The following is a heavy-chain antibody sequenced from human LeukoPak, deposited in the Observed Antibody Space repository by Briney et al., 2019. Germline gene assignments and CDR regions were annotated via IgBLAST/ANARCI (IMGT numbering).Heavy chain of an antibody. D-gene: IGHD1-1*01. CDR2: ISAYNGNT. CDR1: GYTFPSYG. CDR3: ARGVREGGTTWYYYYGMDV. J-gene: IGHJ6*02. Sequence: ASVKVSCKASGYTFPSYGISWVRQAPGQGLEWMGWISAYNGNTNYAQKLQGRVTMTTDTSTSTAYMELRSLRSDDTAVYYCARGVREGGTTWYYYYGMDVWGQGTTVTVSS. V-gene: IGHV1-18*01.